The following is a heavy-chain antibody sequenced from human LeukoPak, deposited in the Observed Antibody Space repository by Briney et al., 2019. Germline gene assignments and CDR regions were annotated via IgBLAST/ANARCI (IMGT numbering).Heavy chain of an antibody. CDR2: IYYSGST. Sequence: PSETLSLTCTVSGGSISSHYWSWIRQPPGKGLEWIGYIYYSGSTNYNPSLKSRVTISVDTSKNQFSLKLSSVTAADTAIYFCAREAVALDYWGQGTLVIVSS. CDR1: GGSISSHY. CDR3: AREAVALDY. V-gene: IGHV4-59*11. J-gene: IGHJ4*02. D-gene: IGHD6-19*01.